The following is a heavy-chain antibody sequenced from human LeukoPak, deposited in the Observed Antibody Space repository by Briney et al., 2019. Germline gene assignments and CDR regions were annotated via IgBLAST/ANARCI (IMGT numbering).Heavy chain of an antibody. CDR1: GFTFSSYA. V-gene: IGHV3-23*01. Sequence: GGSLRLSCAASGFTFSSYAMSWVRQAPGKGLEWVSAISGSGGSTYYADSVKGRFTISRDNSKNTLYLQMNSQRAEDTAVYYCAKDLGWESTPYYFDYWGQGTLVTVSS. J-gene: IGHJ4*02. D-gene: IGHD1-26*01. CDR2: ISGSGGST. CDR3: AKDLGWESTPYYFDY.